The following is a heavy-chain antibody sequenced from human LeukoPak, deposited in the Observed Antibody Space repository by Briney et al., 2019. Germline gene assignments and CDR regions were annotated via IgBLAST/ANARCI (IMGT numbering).Heavy chain of an antibody. J-gene: IGHJ3*02. CDR3: ARGENDAFTAFHI. D-gene: IGHD1-1*01. CDR1: GFTFNNYE. V-gene: IGHV3-48*03. Sequence: PGGSLRLSCAASGFTFNNYEMNWVRQAPGKGLEWVSYISSSGSSIYYADSVKGRFTISRDNTKNPLYLKMNSLRAEDTAVYHCARGENDAFTAFHIWGQGTMVTVSS. CDR2: ISSSGSSI.